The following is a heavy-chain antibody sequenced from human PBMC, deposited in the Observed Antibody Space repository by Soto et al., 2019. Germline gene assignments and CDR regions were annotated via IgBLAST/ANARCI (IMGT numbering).Heavy chain of an antibody. V-gene: IGHV5-51*01. CDR3: ARLAVPAQTYYYYYYGMDV. CDR1: GYSFTSYW. D-gene: IGHD2-2*01. J-gene: IGHJ6*02. CDR2: IYPGDSDT. Sequence: GESLKISCKGSGYSFTSYWIGWVLQMPWKGLEWMGIIYPGDSDTRYSPSFQGQVTISADKSISTAYLQWSSLKASDTAMYYCARLAVPAQTYYYYYYGMDVWGQGTTVTVSS.